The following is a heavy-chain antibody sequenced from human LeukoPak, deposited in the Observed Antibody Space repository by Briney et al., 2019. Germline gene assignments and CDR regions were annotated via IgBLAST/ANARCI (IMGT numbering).Heavy chain of an antibody. CDR1: GGSFSGYY. Sequence: SETLSLTCAVYGGSFSGYYWSWIRQPPGKGLEWIGYIYYSGSTNYNPSLKSRVTISVDTSKNQFSLKLSSVTAADTAVYYCARNRYDSSGYSPDAFDICGQGTMVTVSS. CDR3: ARNRYDSSGYSPDAFDI. CDR2: IYYSGST. J-gene: IGHJ3*02. V-gene: IGHV4-59*01. D-gene: IGHD3-22*01.